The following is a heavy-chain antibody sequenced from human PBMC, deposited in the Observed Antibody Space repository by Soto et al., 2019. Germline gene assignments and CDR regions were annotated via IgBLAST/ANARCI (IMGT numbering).Heavy chain of an antibody. J-gene: IGHJ4*02. Sequence: LSLTCSVSGGSISGSYWSWIRQSPGKGLEWLGYVYYTGSTNYSPSLRSRVSISVDTSKNEFSLRLSSVTAADTAVYFCARSVAVPGAHIDYWGQGTKVTVYS. CDR3: ARSVAVPGAHIDY. D-gene: IGHD6-19*01. V-gene: IGHV4-59*01. CDR1: GGSISGSY. CDR2: VYYTGST.